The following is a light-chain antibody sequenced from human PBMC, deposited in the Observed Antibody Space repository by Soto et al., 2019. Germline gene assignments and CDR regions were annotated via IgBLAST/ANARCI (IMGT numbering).Light chain of an antibody. V-gene: IGKV3-20*01. CDR2: GAS. Sequence: VLTQSPGTLSLSPGERATLSCRGSQSVSSSYLAWYQQKPGQAPRLLIYGASSRATGIPDRFSGSGSGTDFTLTISRLEPEDFAVYYCQQYGSSPTWTFGQGTKVDI. J-gene: IGKJ1*01. CDR3: QQYGSSPTWT. CDR1: QSVSSSY.